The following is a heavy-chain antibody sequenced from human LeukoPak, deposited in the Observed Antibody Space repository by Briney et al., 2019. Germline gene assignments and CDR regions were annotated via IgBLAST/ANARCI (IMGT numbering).Heavy chain of an antibody. Sequence: PSETLSLTCTVSGGSIGTYYWSWVRQSPGKGPEWIGYIYVTGNRYNPSLPSRVTISVDTSRNQFFLKMSSVTAADTAAYYCARHNGGGIEDMDVWGKGTKVTVSS. D-gene: IGHD3-16*02. V-gene: IGHV4-59*08. CDR1: GGSIGTYY. CDR2: IYVTGN. J-gene: IGHJ6*03. CDR3: ARHNGGGIEDMDV.